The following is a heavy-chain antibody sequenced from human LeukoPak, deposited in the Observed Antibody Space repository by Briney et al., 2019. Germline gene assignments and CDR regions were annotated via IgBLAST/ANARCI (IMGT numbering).Heavy chain of an antibody. CDR1: GDSLSNSY. J-gene: IGHJ4*02. V-gene: IGHV4-59*01. D-gene: IGHD2-2*01. CDR2: IYYSGST. Sequence: SETLSLTCTVSGDSLSNSYWSWIRQPPGKGLEWIGYIYYSGSTNYNPSLKSRVTISVDTSKNQFSRKLSSVTAADTAVYYCARVSCSSTSCYLFDYWGQGTLVTVSS. CDR3: ARVSCSSTSCYLFDY.